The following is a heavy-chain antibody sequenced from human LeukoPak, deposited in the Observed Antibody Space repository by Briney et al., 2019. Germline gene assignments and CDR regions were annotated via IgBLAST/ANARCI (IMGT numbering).Heavy chain of an antibody. V-gene: IGHV4-59*02. CDR2: INDRGST. CDR1: GDSVRSYY. Sequence: SEILSLTCTVSGDSVRSYYWSWIRQPPGQGLEWLGHINDRGSTNYNPSLQGRVTISIDTSKNQFSLKVNSVTAADTAVYYCVRLGKDIVVVPAAMSGMDVWGQGTTVTVSS. CDR3: VRLGKDIVVVPAAMSGMDV. D-gene: IGHD2-2*01. J-gene: IGHJ6*02.